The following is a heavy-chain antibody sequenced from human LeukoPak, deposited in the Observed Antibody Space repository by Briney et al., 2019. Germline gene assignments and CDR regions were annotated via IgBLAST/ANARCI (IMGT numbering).Heavy chain of an antibody. Sequence: GGSLRLSCAASGFTFSTYWMSWVRQAPGKGLEWVANIKQDGSEKYYVDSVKGRFTISRDNAKNSLYLQMNTLRSEDTAVYYCARERQNKDFWSGGDYWGQGTLVTVSS. CDR1: GFTFSTYW. J-gene: IGHJ4*02. V-gene: IGHV3-7*01. CDR3: ARERQNKDFWSGGDY. CDR2: IKQDGSEK. D-gene: IGHD3-3*01.